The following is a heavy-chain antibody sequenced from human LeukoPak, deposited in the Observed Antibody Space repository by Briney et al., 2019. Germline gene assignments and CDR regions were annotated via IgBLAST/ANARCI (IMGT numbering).Heavy chain of an antibody. CDR2: IKQDGSEK. Sequence: PGGSLRLSCAASGYTFSSYWMSWVRQAPGKGVEGVANIKQDGSEKNYVDSVKGRFTISRDNAKNSLCLQMNSLRAEDTAVYYCASLGYCSGGSCSYWGQGTLVTVSS. CDR1: GYTFSSYW. CDR3: ASLGYCSGGSCSY. V-gene: IGHV3-7*01. D-gene: IGHD2-15*01. J-gene: IGHJ4*02.